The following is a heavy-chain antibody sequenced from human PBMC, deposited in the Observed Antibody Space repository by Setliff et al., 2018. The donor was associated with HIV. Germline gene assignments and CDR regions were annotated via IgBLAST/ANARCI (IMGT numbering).Heavy chain of an antibody. D-gene: IGHD5-12*01. CDR3: ARLGESGYDYRGYFDF. V-gene: IGHV4-39*07. J-gene: IGHJ4*02. CDR2: IYYTGGT. Sequence: SETLSLTCTVSGGSISDKSYYWGWIRQPPGKGLEWIANIYYTGGTYYNPPLQSRATISVDTSQNQFSLKLNSVTAADSALYFCARLGESGYDYRGYFDFWGQGKLVTVSS. CDR1: GGSISDKSYY.